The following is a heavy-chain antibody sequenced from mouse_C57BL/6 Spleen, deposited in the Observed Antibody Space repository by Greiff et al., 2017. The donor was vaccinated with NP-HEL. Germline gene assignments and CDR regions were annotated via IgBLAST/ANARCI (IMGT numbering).Heavy chain of an antibody. CDR3: ARESYAMDY. CDR2: ISSGSSTI. CDR1: GFTFSDYG. J-gene: IGHJ4*01. Sequence: EVKLMESGGGLVKPGGSLKLSCAASGFTFSDYGMHWVRQAPEKGLEWVAYISSGSSTIYYAGTVKGRFPISRDNAKNPLCLQMTSLRSEDTAMYYCARESYAMDYWGQGTSVTVAS. V-gene: IGHV5-17*01.